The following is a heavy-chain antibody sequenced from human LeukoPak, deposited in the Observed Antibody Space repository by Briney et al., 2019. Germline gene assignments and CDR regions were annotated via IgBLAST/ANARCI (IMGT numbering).Heavy chain of an antibody. CDR1: GFTFSDYY. Sequence: GGSLILSCAASGFTFSDYYMSWIRQAPGKGLEWVSYISSSGSTIYYADSVKGRFTISRDNAKNSLYLQMNSLRAEDTAVYYCARRHILTGYPNYYYYGMDVWGQGTTVTVSS. CDR3: ARRHILTGYPNYYYYGMDV. V-gene: IGHV3-11*01. D-gene: IGHD3-9*01. CDR2: ISSSGSTI. J-gene: IGHJ6*02.